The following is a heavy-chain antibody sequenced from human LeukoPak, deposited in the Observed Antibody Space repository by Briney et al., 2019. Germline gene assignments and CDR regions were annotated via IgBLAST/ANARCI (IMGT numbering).Heavy chain of an antibody. Sequence: SETLSLTRTVSGYSISSGYYWGWIRQPPGKGLEWVGNIHHSGSTYYNPALKSRITISIDTSKNQFSLRLSSVTAADTAVYYCARLDSSGSWYFDYWGQGTLVTVSS. CDR3: ARLDSSGSWYFDY. J-gene: IGHJ4*02. CDR2: IHHSGST. V-gene: IGHV4-38-2*02. CDR1: GYSISSGYY. D-gene: IGHD3-22*01.